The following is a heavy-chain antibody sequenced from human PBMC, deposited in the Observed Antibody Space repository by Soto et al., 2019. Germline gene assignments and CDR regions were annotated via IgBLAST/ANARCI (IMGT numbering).Heavy chain of an antibody. CDR2: IYHTGNA. D-gene: IGHD3-22*01. CDR3: ARDFFDSSDYTTNWFDP. J-gene: IGHJ5*02. CDR1: GDSISNSRFY. Sequence: QLQLQESGPGQVKSSETLSLTCSVSGDSISNSRFYWAWIRQPPGEGLEWIGSIYHTGNAYYNPSLKSRVTISVDTSKNQFSLKLTSVTAADAALYYWARDFFDSSDYTTNWFDPWGQGTLVTVSS. V-gene: IGHV4-39*01.